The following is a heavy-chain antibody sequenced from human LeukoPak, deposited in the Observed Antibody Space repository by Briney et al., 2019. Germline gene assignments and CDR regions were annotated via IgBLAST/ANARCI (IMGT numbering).Heavy chain of an antibody. CDR2: ISSSGRTT. Sequence: GGSLRLSCAASGFTFSGYEMNWVRQAPGKGLEWVSYISSSGRTTHYADSVKGRFTISRDNAKNSLYLQMNSLRAEDTAVYYCAELGITMIGGVWGKGTTVTISS. D-gene: IGHD3-10*02. CDR1: GFTFSGYE. J-gene: IGHJ6*04. CDR3: AELGITMIGGV. V-gene: IGHV3-48*03.